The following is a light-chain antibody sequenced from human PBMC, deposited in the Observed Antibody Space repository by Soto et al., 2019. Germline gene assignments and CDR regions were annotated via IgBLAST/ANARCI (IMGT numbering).Light chain of an antibody. CDR1: QPISSHNY. Sequence: EIVLTQSPGTLSLSPGDRATLSCRASQPISSHNYLAWYQQKPGQAPRVLIYGASRRATGISDRFSGSGSGTDFTLTISRLEPEDFAVYYCQQYDNSPLTFGGGTKVEIE. V-gene: IGKV3-20*01. J-gene: IGKJ4*01. CDR2: GAS. CDR3: QQYDNSPLT.